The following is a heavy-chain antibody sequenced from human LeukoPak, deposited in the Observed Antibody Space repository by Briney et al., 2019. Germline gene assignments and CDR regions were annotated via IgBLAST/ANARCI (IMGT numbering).Heavy chain of an antibody. CDR2: INDSGGST. CDR1: GFTFSSYG. J-gene: IGHJ4*02. CDR3: AKDMITFGGLNFFDY. Sequence: PGGSLRLSCAASGFTFSSYGMSWVRQAPGKGLEWVSAINDSGGSTYYADSVKDRFTISRDNSKNTLFLQMNSLRAEDTAVYYCAKDMITFGGLNFFDYWGQGTLVTVSS. V-gene: IGHV3-23*01. D-gene: IGHD3-16*01.